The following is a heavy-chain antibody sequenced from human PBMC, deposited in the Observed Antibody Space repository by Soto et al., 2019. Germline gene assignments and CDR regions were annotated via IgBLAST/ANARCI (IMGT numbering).Heavy chain of an antibody. J-gene: IGHJ4*02. CDR1: GFTFSNYA. D-gene: IGHD6-13*01. Sequence: VQLLESGGGLVQPGGSLRLSCAASGFTFSNYAMSWVRQAPGKGLEWVSAVSGSGGNTYYADSVQGRFTISRDNSKNMLNLQMNSLRAEDTAVYYCAKLNLFVSAAAGRGPFDHWGQGTLVTVSS. CDR2: VSGSGGNT. CDR3: AKLNLFVSAAAGRGPFDH. V-gene: IGHV3-23*01.